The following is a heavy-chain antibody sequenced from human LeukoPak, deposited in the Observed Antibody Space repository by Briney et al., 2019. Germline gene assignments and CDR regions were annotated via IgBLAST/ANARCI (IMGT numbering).Heavy chain of an antibody. CDR3: AKETMVRGPFDY. Sequence: PGRSLRLSCAASGSTFDDYAMHWVRQAPGMGLEWVSGISWNSGIITFADSVKGRFTISRDNAKNSLYLQMNSLRAEDTAFYYCAKETMVRGPFDYWGQGTLVTVSS. CDR2: ISWNSGII. J-gene: IGHJ4*02. CDR1: GSTFDDYA. D-gene: IGHD3-10*01. V-gene: IGHV3-9*01.